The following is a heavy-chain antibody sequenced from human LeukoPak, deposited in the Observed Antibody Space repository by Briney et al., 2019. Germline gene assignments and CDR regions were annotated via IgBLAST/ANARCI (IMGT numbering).Heavy chain of an antibody. CDR2: ISYDGSNK. CDR3: ARSQYYYDSSGLLRY. CDR1: GFTFSSYA. D-gene: IGHD3-22*01. J-gene: IGHJ4*02. Sequence: PGGSLRLSCAASGFTFSSYAMHWVRQAPGKGLEWVAVISYDGSNKYYADSVKGRFTISRDNSKNTLYLQMNSLRAEDTAVYYCARSQYYYDSSGLLRYWGQGTLVTVSS. V-gene: IGHV3-30-3*01.